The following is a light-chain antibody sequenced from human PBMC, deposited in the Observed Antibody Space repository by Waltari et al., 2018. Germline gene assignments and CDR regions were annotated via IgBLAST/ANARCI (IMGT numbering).Light chain of an antibody. CDR1: QGITRY. Sequence: DIQLTQSPSFLSASIGDRVTITCRASQGITRYLAWYQQKPGRAPNLLIYAAPALEDGVPARFSGSGSGTEFTLTISSLQPEDFATYYCQQVHSSPFTFGPGTKVDIK. V-gene: IGKV1-9*01. CDR2: AAP. CDR3: QQVHSSPFT. J-gene: IGKJ3*01.